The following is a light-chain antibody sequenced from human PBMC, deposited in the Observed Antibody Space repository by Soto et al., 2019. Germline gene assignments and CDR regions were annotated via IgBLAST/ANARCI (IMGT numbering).Light chain of an antibody. CDR1: QSCSSY. CDR2: GAS. V-gene: IGKV3-20*01. CDR3: QQYGSSPLT. Sequence: VLTHSPGTLSLSPGERATLSWGASQSCSSYLAWYQQKHGQAPRLLIYGASSRATGTPDRFSGSGSGTDFNLTISRLETEDFAVYYCQQYGSSPLTFGGGTKVDIK. J-gene: IGKJ4*01.